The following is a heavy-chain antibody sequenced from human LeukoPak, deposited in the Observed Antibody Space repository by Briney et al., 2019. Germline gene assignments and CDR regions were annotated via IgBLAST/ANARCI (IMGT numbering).Heavy chain of an antibody. CDR3: AREGDIAFDY. CDR1: GGSISSGGYY. J-gene: IGHJ4*02. V-gene: IGHV4-31*03. CDR2: IYYSGST. D-gene: IGHD5-12*01. Sequence: PSETLSLTCTVSGGSISSGGYYWSWIRQHPGKGLEWIGYIYYSGSTYYNPSLKSRVTISVDTSKNQFSLKLSSVTAADTAVYYCAREGDIAFDYWGQGTLVTVSS.